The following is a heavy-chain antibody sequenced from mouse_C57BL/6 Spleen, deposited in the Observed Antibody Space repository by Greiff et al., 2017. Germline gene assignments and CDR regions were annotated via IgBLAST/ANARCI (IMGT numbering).Heavy chain of an antibody. V-gene: IGHV1-64*01. CDR3: ARDYYGSSWFAY. D-gene: IGHD1-1*01. CDR2: IHPNSGST. J-gene: IGHJ3*01. Sequence: QVQLQQPGAELVKPGASVKLSCKASGYTFTSYWMHWVKQRPGQGLEWIGMIHPNSGSTNYNEKFKSKATLTVDKSSSTAYMQLSSLTSEDSAVXYCARDYYGSSWFAYWGQGTLVTVSA. CDR1: GYTFTSYW.